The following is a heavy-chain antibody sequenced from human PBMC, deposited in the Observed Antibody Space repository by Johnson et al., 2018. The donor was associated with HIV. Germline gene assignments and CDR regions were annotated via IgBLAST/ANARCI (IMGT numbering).Heavy chain of an antibody. CDR1: GFTFSSYA. D-gene: IGHD1-26*01. Sequence: VQLVESGGGLVQPGGSLRLSCAASGFTFSSYAMSWVRQAPGKGLEWVSYISSSGRTIYYADSVKGRFTISRDNAENSLYLQMNSLRAEDTAVYFCATVHKWELLLGAFDIWGQGTMVTVSS. V-gene: IGHV3-48*04. CDR2: ISSSGRTI. CDR3: ATVHKWELLLGAFDI. J-gene: IGHJ3*02.